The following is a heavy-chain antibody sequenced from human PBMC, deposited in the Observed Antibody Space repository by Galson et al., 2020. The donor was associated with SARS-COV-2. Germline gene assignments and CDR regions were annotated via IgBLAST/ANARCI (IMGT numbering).Heavy chain of an antibody. CDR3: ARGGITMIVVVYYYYGMDV. CDR1: GYTFTGYY. V-gene: IGHV1-2*02. CDR2: INPNSGGT. Sequence: ASVKVSCKASGYTFTGYYMHWVRQAPGQGLEWMGWINPNSGGTNYAQKFQGRVTMTRDTSISTAYMELSRLRSDDTAVYYCARGGITMIVVVYYYYGMDVWGQGTTVTVSS. D-gene: IGHD3-22*01. J-gene: IGHJ6*02.